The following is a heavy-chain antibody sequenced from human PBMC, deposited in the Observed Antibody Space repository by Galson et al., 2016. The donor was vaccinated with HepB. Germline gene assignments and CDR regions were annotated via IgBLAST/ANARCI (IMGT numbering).Heavy chain of an antibody. J-gene: IGHJ4*02. CDR2: IYYSGNT. D-gene: IGHD1-14*01. V-gene: IGHV4-39*01. CDR3: ARLVDVGTIFDS. Sequence: SETLSLTCTVSGGSISSNIYLWAWIRQPPGKGLEWIGTIYYSGNTYYNPSLKSRLTMAVDTSKNQFSLKLSSVTAADTSVYYCARLVDVGTIFDSWGQGTLVTVSS. CDR1: GGSISSNIYL.